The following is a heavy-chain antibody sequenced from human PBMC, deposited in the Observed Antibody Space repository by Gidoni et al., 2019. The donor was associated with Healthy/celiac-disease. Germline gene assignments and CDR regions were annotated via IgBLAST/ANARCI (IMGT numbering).Heavy chain of an antibody. J-gene: IGHJ6*02. CDR1: GYSFTSHW. CDR3: ARLHHEYSSSYEYYYYGMDV. D-gene: IGHD6-6*01. Sequence: EVQLVQSGAEVKKPGESLRISCKGSGYSFTSHWISWVRQMPGKGLEWMGRIDPSDSYTNYSPSFQGHVTISADKSISTAYLQWSSLKASDTAMYYCARLHHEYSSSYEYYYYGMDVWGQGTTVTVSS. V-gene: IGHV5-10-1*03. CDR2: IDPSDSYT.